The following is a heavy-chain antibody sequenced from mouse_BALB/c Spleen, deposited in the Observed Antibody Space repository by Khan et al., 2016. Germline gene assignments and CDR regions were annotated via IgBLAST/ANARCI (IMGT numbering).Heavy chain of an antibody. D-gene: IGHD1-1*01. J-gene: IGHJ2*01. CDR2: ISYSGST. V-gene: IGHV3-2*02. Sequence: EVQLQESGPGLVKPSQSLSLTCTVSGYSITSDYAWNWIRQFPGNKLEWMGYISYSGSTSYNPSLKSRISITRDTSKNQFFLQLNSVTTEDTATDCCARDYYGSSYFDYWGQGTTLTVSS. CDR3: ARDYYGSSYFDY. CDR1: GYSITSDYA.